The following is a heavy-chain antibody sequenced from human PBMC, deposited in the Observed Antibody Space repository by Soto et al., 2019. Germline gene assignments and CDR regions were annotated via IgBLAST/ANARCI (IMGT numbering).Heavy chain of an antibody. J-gene: IGHJ4*02. Sequence: RRLSCAASGFTFTRYSMNWVRQAPGRGLEWVSSISSTTNYIYYGDSMKGRFTISRDNAKNSLYLEMNSLRAEDTAVYYCARESEDLTSNFDYWGQGTLVTVSS. CDR1: GFTFTRYS. V-gene: IGHV3-21*06. CDR2: ISSTTNYI. CDR3: ARESEDLTSNFDY.